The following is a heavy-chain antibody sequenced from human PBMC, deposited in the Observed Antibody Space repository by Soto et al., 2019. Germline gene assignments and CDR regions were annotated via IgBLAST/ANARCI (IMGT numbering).Heavy chain of an antibody. J-gene: IGHJ5*02. Sequence: SETLSLTCTVSGGSISSVDYYWSGIRQPPGKGLEWIGYIYYSGSTYYSPSLKSRVTISVDTSKNQFSLKLSSVTAADTAVYYCARYYSSSSKWFDPWGQGTLVTVSS. V-gene: IGHV4-30-4*01. D-gene: IGHD6-6*01. CDR1: GGSISSVDYY. CDR3: ARYYSSSSKWFDP. CDR2: IYYSGST.